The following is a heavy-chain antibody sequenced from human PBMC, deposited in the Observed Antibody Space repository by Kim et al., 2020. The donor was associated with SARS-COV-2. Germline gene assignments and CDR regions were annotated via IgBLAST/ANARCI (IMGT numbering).Heavy chain of an antibody. CDR3: TRQDGFGRFDP. J-gene: IGHJ5*02. V-gene: IGHV3-73*01. CDR1: GFTFSGSA. Sequence: GGSLRLSCAASGFTFSGSALHWVRQASGKGLEWVGRIRSKTNNYATAYDASVKGRFTISRDDSKNTAYLQMNSLKTEDTAVYYCTRQDGFGRFDPWGQGTLVTVSS. D-gene: IGHD3-10*01. CDR2: IRSKTNNYAT.